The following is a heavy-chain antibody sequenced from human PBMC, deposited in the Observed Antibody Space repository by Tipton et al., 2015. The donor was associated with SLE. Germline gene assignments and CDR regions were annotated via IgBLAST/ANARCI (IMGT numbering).Heavy chain of an antibody. CDR3: AREARPYYYYYYMDV. CDR2: VYYSGST. J-gene: IGHJ6*03. Sequence: TLSLTCTVSGGSISNYYWSWIRQPPGKGLQWIGYVYYSGSTNYNPSLKSRVTISVDTSKSQFSLKLSSVTAADTAVYYCAREARPYYYYYYMDVWGKGTTVTVSS. CDR1: GGSISNYY. V-gene: IGHV4-59*12.